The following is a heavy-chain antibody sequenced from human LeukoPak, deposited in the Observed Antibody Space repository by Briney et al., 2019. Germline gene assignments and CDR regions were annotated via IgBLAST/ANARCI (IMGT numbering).Heavy chain of an antibody. V-gene: IGHV4-39*07. CDR2: IYYSGST. D-gene: IGHD6-13*01. J-gene: IGHJ4*02. CDR1: GGSISSSSYY. Sequence: PSETLSLTCTVSGGSISSSSYYWGWIRQPPGKGLEWIGSIYYSGSTYYNPSLKSRVTISVDTSKNQFSLKLSSVTAADTAVYYCARGSSSWDYWGQGTLVTVSS. CDR3: ARGSSSWDY.